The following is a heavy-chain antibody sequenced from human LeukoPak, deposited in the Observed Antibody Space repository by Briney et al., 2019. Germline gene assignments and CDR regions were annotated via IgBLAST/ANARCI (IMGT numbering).Heavy chain of an antibody. Sequence: GGSLRLSCAVSGFTFSSYGMHWVRQAPGKGLEWVAFIRYDGSNKYYADSVKGRFTISRDNSKNTLYLQMNSLRAEDTAVYYCAKDQPPTYYYVNYPDYWGQGTLVTVSS. D-gene: IGHD3-10*02. CDR2: IRYDGSNK. V-gene: IGHV3-30*02. J-gene: IGHJ4*02. CDR1: GFTFSSYG. CDR3: AKDQPPTYYYVNYPDY.